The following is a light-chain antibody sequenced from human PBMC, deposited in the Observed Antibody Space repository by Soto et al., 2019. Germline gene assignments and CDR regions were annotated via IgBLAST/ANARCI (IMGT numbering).Light chain of an antibody. CDR2: DVS. CDR1: SSDVGGYNY. CDR3: CSYAGSSWV. J-gene: IGLJ3*02. V-gene: IGLV2-11*01. Sequence: QSVLTQPPSASGSPGQSVTISCTGTSSDVGGYNYVSWYQQHPGKAPKLMIYDVSKRPSGVPDRFSGSKSGNTASLTISGLQAEDEADYYCCSYAGSSWVFGGGTQLTVL.